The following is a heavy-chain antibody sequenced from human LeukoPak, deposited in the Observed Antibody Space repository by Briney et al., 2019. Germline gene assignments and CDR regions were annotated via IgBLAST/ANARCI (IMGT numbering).Heavy chain of an antibody. CDR2: IYYSGST. Sequence: SETLSLTCTVSGGSISNYYWSWIRQPPGKGLEWIGYIYYSGSTNYNPSLKSRVTISVDTSKNQFSLKLTSVTAADRAVYYCARAPGLVAYYDSSGYYYSGDFDYWGQGTLVTVSS. V-gene: IGHV4-59*01. CDR1: GGSISNYY. J-gene: IGHJ4*02. D-gene: IGHD3-22*01. CDR3: ARAPGLVAYYDSSGYYYSGDFDY.